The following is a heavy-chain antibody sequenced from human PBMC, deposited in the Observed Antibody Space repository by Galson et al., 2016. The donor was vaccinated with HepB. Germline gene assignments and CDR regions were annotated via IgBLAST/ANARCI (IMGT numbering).Heavy chain of an antibody. Sequence: SVKVSCKASGYSFSSYGISWVRQAPGQGLEWMGWTSGYSGSTDYAQKIKGRVTMSRDASTSTAYMELRSLRSDDTAVYYCARIHHKYYYYYMDVWGNGTPVTVSS. CDR1: GYSFSSYG. V-gene: IGHV1-18*04. J-gene: IGHJ6*03. CDR3: ARIHHKYYYYYMDV. D-gene: IGHD5-18*01. CDR2: TSGYSGST.